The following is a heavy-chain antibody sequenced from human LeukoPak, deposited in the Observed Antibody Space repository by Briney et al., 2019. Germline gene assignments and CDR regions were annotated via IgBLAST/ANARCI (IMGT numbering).Heavy chain of an antibody. V-gene: IGHV4-38-2*02. D-gene: IGHD5-24*01. J-gene: IGHJ4*02. CDR2: IYHSGST. Sequence: SETLSLTCTVSGYSISSGYYWGWIRQPPGKGLEWIGSIYHSGSTHYNPSLKSRVTISVDTSKDQFSLKLSSVTAADTAVYYCARARDGYIQLRYYFDYWGQGTLVTVSS. CDR3: ARARDGYIQLRYYFDY. CDR1: GYSISSGYY.